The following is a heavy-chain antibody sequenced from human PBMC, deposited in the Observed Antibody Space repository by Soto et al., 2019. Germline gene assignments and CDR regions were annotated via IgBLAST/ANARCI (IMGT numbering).Heavy chain of an antibody. CDR2: LSGGGSNT. J-gene: IGHJ4*02. CDR3: ARWDGYGDV. D-gene: IGHD4-17*01. Sequence: PWGSLRIACASSVFSFSTYSMSWVRQTPGKGLAWVSGLSGGGSNTFYADSVQGRFTISVDNSKNTVYLQMNSLRVEDTAVYYCARWDGYGDVWGQGTLVTVSS. V-gene: IGHV3-23*01. CDR1: VFSFSTYS.